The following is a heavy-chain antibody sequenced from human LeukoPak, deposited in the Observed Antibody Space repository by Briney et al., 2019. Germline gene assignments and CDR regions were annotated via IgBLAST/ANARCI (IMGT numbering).Heavy chain of an antibody. V-gene: IGHV3-7*01. D-gene: IGHD3-16*01. CDR2: IKQDGSEK. CDR3: ASDMTEDKHFYY. J-gene: IGHJ4*02. CDR1: GFTFSSYW. Sequence: PGGSLRLSCAASGFTFSSYWMTWVRRAPGKGLEWVASIKQDGSEKYYVASVKGRFTISRDNAKNSLYLQMNSLRAEDTAVYYCASDMTEDKHFYYWGQGTLVTVSS.